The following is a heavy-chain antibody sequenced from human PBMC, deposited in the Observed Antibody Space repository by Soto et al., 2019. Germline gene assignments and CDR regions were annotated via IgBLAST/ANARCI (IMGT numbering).Heavy chain of an antibody. J-gene: IGHJ6*01. V-gene: IGHV1-2*02. CDR1: GYTFTGYY. CDR3: AGDITLYGMDV. D-gene: IGHD3-10*01. Sequence: XSVKVSCKTSGYTFTGYYMHWLRQAPGQGLEWMGWXNQKSXGTKYEKKFQXXFTVTRDXXISKDYMEMSRLISDDTAVYYCAGDITLYGMDVWGQGTTVTVSS. CDR2: XNQKSXGT.